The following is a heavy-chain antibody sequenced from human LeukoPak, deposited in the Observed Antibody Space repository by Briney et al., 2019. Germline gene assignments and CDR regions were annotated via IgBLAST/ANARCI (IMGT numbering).Heavy chain of an antibody. CDR2: INPNSGGT. Sequence: ASVKVSCKASGYTFTGYYMHWVRQAPGQGLEWMGWINPNSGGTNYAQKFQGRVTMTRDTSISTAYMELSRLRSDDTAVYYCARGIAAAGTPYYYYYYYMDVWGRGTTVTVSS. D-gene: IGHD6-13*01. CDR3: ARGIAAAGTPYYYYYYYMDV. V-gene: IGHV1-2*02. CDR1: GYTFTGYY. J-gene: IGHJ6*03.